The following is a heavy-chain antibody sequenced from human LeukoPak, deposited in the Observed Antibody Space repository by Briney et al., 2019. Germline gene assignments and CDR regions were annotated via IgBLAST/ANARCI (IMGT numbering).Heavy chain of an antibody. V-gene: IGHV3-21*01. CDR2: ISSSGSYI. CDR3: ARESYYDILTGYSYYFDY. Sequence: GGSLRLSCAASGFTFSSYSMNWVRQAPGKGLEWVSSISSSGSYIYYADSVKGRFTISRDNAKNSLYLQMNSLRAEDTAVYYCARESYYDILTGYSYYFDYWGQGTLVTVSS. CDR1: GFTFSSYS. D-gene: IGHD3-9*01. J-gene: IGHJ4*02.